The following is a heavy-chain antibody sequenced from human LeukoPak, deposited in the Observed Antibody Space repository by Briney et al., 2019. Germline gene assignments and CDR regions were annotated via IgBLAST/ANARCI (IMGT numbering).Heavy chain of an antibody. Sequence: PGWSLPLSCAASGFTFSNYDMLWLRQAPGKGLEWVAFIRYDENDKYYADAVEGRFTISRDNSKNTLFLQMNSLRAEDTAVYYCAKDGSGGGWKWFDPWGQGTLVTVSS. CDR2: IRYDENDK. CDR1: GFTFSNYD. CDR3: AKDGSGGGWKWFDP. D-gene: IGHD2-15*01. V-gene: IGHV3-30*02. J-gene: IGHJ5*02.